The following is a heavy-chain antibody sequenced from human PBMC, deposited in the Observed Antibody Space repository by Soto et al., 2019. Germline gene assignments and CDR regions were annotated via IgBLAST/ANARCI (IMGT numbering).Heavy chain of an antibody. V-gene: IGHV4-39*07. Sequence: SETLSLTCTVSGGSVSSGSYYWTWIRQPPGTGLEWIGEINHSGSTNYNPSLKSRVTISVDTSKNQFSLKLTSVTAADTAVYYCARDQREGNWFDPWGKGSLV. J-gene: IGHJ5*02. CDR3: ARDQREGNWFDP. CDR1: GGSVSSGSYY. CDR2: INHSGST.